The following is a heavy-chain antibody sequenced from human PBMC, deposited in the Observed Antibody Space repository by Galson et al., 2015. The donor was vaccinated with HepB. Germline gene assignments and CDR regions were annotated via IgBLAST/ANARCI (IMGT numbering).Heavy chain of an antibody. CDR2: IRSKAYGGTS. D-gene: IGHD1-26*01. CDR3: TRDRVIVGATPAY. J-gene: IGHJ4*02. Sequence: SLRLSCAASGFTFGDCAMSWFRQAPGKGLEWVGFIRSKAYGGTSEYAASVKGRFSISRDDSKNIAYLQINSLKTEDTAVYYCTRDRVIVGATPAYWGQGTLVTVSS. V-gene: IGHV3-49*03. CDR1: GFTFGDCA.